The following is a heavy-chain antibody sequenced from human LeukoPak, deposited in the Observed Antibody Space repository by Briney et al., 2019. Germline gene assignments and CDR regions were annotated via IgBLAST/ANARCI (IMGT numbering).Heavy chain of an antibody. CDR1: GFTFSSYA. V-gene: IGHV3-30*18. Sequence: GGSLRLSCAASGFTFSSYAMSWVRQAPGKGLEWVAVISYDGSYKYYTDSVKGRFTISRDNSKNTLHLQMNSLRADDTAVYYCAKSLSDGYDYWGQGTPVTVSS. CDR3: AKSLSDGYDY. CDR2: ISYDGSYK. J-gene: IGHJ4*02. D-gene: IGHD6-13*01.